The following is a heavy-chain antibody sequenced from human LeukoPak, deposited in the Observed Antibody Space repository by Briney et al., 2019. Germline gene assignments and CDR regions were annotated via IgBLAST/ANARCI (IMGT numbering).Heavy chain of an antibody. Sequence: GGSLRLSCAPSGFTFNIYEMNWVRQAPGRGLEWLSFISSNGNTSYYADSGKGRFTVPRDNAKTSLYLQINVLRVEDTAVYYGVTDPLPASGNYWGQGTLVTVSS. CDR2: ISSNGNTS. CDR3: VTDPLPASGNY. J-gene: IGHJ4*02. CDR1: GFTFNIYE. V-gene: IGHV3-48*03. D-gene: IGHD2-2*01.